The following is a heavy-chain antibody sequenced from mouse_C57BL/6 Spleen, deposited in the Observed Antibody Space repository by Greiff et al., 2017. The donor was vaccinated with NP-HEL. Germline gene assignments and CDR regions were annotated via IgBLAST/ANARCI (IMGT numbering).Heavy chain of an antibody. J-gene: IGHJ2*01. CDR2: IYPETGGT. V-gene: IGHV1-15*01. CDR3: TRDYVYFDY. Sequence: VQLQESGAELVRPGASVTLSCKASGYTFTDYEMHWVKPTPVHGLEWIGAIYPETGGTAYNQKFKGKAILTADKSSSTAYMELRSLTSEDSAVYYCTRDYVYFDYWGQGTTLTVSS. CDR1: GYTFTDYE. D-gene: IGHD2-4*01.